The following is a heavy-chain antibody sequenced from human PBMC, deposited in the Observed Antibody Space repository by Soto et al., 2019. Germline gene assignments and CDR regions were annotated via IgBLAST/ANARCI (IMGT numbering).Heavy chain of an antibody. CDR3: ARQKLGFWNGLDA. D-gene: IGHD6-13*01. Sequence: PSETLSLTCPVSGGSVSSDHHYRGWFRQPPGSGLVWSGCVYYRGGTYYNLSLRSRVPISVDASMNQFSMRLSSTTAADRALYLCARQKLGFWNGLDAWGQGSRVAVSA. J-gene: IGHJ5*02. V-gene: IGHV4-39*01. CDR2: VYYRGGT. CDR1: GGSVSSDHHY.